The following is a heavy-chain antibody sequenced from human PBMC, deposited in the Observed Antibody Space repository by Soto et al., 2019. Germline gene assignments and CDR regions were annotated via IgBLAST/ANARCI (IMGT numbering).Heavy chain of an antibody. Sequence: QVQLVQSGAEVKKPGSSVKVSCKASGGTFSNYPISWVRKAPGQGLEWMGGIIPIFGTVTYAQKFQGRVTITADEATSTASMELSSLRSEDTAVYYCARGNHRWLQLWYFDLWGRGTLVTFSS. CDR2: IIPIFGTV. V-gene: IGHV1-69*12. CDR3: ARGNHRWLQLWYFDL. J-gene: IGHJ2*01. CDR1: GGTFSNYP. D-gene: IGHD5-12*01.